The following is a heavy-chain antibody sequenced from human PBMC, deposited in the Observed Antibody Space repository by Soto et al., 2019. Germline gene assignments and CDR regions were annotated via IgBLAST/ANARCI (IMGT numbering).Heavy chain of an antibody. V-gene: IGHV3-23*01. J-gene: IGHJ4*02. D-gene: IGHD3-3*02. CDR3: VRGLLAFFDF. CDR1: GLTFSNHA. CDR2: VSGGGGSS. Sequence: GGSLRLSCAASGLTFSNHAMSWVRQAPGKGLEWVSAVSGGGGSSFYADSVKGRFTISRDNSKNTVSLQMSGLRVEDTALYYCVRGLLAFFDFWGQGTPVTSPQ.